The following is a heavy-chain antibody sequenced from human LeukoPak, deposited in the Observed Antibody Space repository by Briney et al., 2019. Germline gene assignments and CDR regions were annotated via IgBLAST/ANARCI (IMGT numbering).Heavy chain of an antibody. D-gene: IGHD6-13*01. J-gene: IGHJ6*02. CDR2: ISGSGGST. Sequence: AGGSLRLSCAASGFTFSSYAMSWVRQAPGKGLEWVSAISGSGGSTYYADSVKGRFTISRDNSKNTLYLQMNSLRAEDTAVYYCARLSSEPQNYYYYYGMDVWGQGTTVTVSS. V-gene: IGHV3-23*01. CDR1: GFTFSSYA. CDR3: ARLSSEPQNYYYYYGMDV.